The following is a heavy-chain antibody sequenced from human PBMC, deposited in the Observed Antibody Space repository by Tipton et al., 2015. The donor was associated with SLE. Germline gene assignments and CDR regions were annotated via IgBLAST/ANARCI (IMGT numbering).Heavy chain of an antibody. D-gene: IGHD4-11*01. CDR2: IYHSGST. V-gene: IGHV4-38-2*02. J-gene: IGHJ4*02. CDR1: GYSISSGYF. Sequence: GLVKPSETLSLTCGVSGYSISSGYFWGWIRQPPGKGLEWIGSIYHSGSTYYNPSLKSRVTISVDTSKNQFSLELSSVTAADAAMYYCARESDYSNSLDSWGQGTLVNVSS. CDR3: ARESDYSNSLDS.